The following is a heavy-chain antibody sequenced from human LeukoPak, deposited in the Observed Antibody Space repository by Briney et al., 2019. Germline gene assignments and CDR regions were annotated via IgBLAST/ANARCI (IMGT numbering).Heavy chain of an antibody. CDR2: IKREGSEE. V-gene: IGHV3-7*01. J-gene: IGHJ4*02. CDR3: ARFAIVPTMRAVDY. CDR1: EFPFSDYW. D-gene: IGHD5-12*01. Sequence: GGSLRLSCAASEFPFSDYWMTGVRQAPGKGLEWVANIKREGSEEYYVDSVKGRFTISRDNAKNSLYLQMNRLRVEDTAVYYCARFAIVPTMRAVDYWGQGTLVTVSS.